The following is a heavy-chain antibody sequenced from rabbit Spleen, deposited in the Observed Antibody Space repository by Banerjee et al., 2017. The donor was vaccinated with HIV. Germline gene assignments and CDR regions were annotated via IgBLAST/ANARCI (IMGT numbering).Heavy chain of an antibody. CDR3: ARNYVNAFDP. D-gene: IGHD1-1*01. J-gene: IGHJ2*01. CDR1: GFSFSSSDY. CDR2: IAGSSSDFT. Sequence: QSLEESGGGLVQPEGSLALTYIASGFSFSSSDYICWVRQAPGKGLEWISCIAGSSSDFTYSATWAKGRFTISKTSSTTVTLQMTSLTAADTATYFCARNYVNAFDPWGQGTLVTVS. V-gene: IGHV1S40*01.